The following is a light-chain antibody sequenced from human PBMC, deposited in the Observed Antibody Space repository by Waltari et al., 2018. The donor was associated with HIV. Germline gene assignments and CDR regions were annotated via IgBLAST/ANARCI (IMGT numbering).Light chain of an antibody. CDR2: DDI. V-gene: IGLV1-40*01. Sequence: QSVLTQPPSVSGAPGQRVTISCTGNNSNIRAGYDVHWYQQLPGTAPKFFNSDDISRPSGVPDRVSVSRSGTSASLAITGLQAEDEADYYCQSYDKSLSGSVFGGGTKLTVL. CDR3: QSYDKSLSGSV. J-gene: IGLJ2*01. CDR1: NSNIRAGYD.